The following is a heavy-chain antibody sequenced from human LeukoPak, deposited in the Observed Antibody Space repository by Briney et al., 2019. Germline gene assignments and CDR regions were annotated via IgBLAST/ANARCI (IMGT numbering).Heavy chain of an antibody. CDR2: ISSSGSTI. CDR1: GFTFSSYE. V-gene: IGHV3-48*03. CDR3: ARDGPSVAGTRYYYYYGMDV. D-gene: IGHD6-19*01. J-gene: IGHJ6*02. Sequence: GGSLRLSCAASGFTFSSYEMNWVRQAPGKGLEWVSYISSSGSTIYYADSVKGRFTISRDNAKNSLYLQMNSLRDEDTAAYYCARDGPSVAGTRYYYYYGMDVWGQGTTVTVSS.